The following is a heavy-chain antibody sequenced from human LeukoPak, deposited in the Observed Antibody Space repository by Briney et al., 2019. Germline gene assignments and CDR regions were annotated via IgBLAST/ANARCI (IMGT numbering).Heavy chain of an antibody. CDR1: GGSISSYY. Sequence: SETPSLTCTVSGGSISSYYWSWIRQPPGKGLEWIGYIYTSGSTNYNPSLKSRVTISVDTSKNQFSLKLSSVTAADTAVYYCARVALGALDYWGQGTLVTVSS. J-gene: IGHJ4*02. V-gene: IGHV4-4*09. D-gene: IGHD1-26*01. CDR3: ARVALGALDY. CDR2: IYTSGST.